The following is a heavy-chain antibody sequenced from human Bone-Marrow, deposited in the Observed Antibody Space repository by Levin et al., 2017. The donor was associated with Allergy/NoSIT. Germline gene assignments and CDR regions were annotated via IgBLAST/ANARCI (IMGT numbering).Heavy chain of an antibody. CDR3: ARAGVGSCTTGSCSLHY. J-gene: IGHJ4*02. D-gene: IGHD2-8*01. CDR2: INTDTGNP. V-gene: IGHV7-4-1*02. CDR1: GYTFTDYG. Sequence: PGGSLRLSCKASGYTFTDYGMNWVRQAPGQGLEWMGWINTDTGNPTYAQGFTGRFVFSLDTSVRTAYLQISSLKAEDSGVYYCARAGVGSCTTGSCSLHYWGQGSLVTVSS.